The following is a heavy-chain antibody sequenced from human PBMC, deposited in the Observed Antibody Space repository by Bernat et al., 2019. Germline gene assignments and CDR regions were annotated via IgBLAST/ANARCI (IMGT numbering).Heavy chain of an antibody. V-gene: IGHV3-33*01. CDR1: GFTFSSYG. CDR2: IWYDGSNK. CDR3: ARDEYELDY. D-gene: IGHD2/OR15-2a*01. J-gene: IGHJ4*02. Sequence: QVQLVESGGGVVQPGRSLRLSCAASGFTFSSYGMHWVRQAPDKGLEWVAVIWYDGSNKYYADSVKGRFTISRDNSKNTLYLQMNSLRAEDTAVYYCARDEYELDYWGQGTLVTVSS.